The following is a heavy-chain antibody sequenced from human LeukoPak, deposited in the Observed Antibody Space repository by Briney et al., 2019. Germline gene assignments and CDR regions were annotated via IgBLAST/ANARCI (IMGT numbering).Heavy chain of an antibody. Sequence: ASVKVSCKASGGTFSSYAISWVRQAPGQGLEWMGGIIPIFGTANYAQKFQGRVTITADESTSTVYMELSSLRSEDTAVYFCARDGTPAFYYYMDVWGKGTTVTISS. CDR3: ARDGTPAFYYYMDV. V-gene: IGHV1-69*13. CDR2: IIPIFGTA. CDR1: GGTFSSYA. J-gene: IGHJ6*03.